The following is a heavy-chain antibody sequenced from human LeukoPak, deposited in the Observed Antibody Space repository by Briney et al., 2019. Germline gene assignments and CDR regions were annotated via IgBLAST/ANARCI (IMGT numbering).Heavy chain of an antibody. V-gene: IGHV4-34*01. CDR3: ASGAFRQQLAY. CDR2: INHSGST. CDR1: GGSFSGYY. J-gene: IGHJ4*02. Sequence: SETQSLTCAVYGGSFSGYYWSWIRQPPGKGLEWIGEINHSGSTNYNPSLKSRVTISVDTSKNQFSLKLSSVTAADTAVYYCASGAFRQQLAYWGQGTLVTVSS. D-gene: IGHD6-13*01.